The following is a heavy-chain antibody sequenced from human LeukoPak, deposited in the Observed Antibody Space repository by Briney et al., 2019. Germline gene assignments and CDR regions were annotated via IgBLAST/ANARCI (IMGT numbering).Heavy chain of an antibody. CDR1: GYTFTSYG. D-gene: IGHD3-22*01. V-gene: IGHV1-18*01. CDR3: ARVFGLLTYYYDSSGYLLGNWFDP. J-gene: IGHJ5*02. Sequence: VAAVKVSCKASGYTFTSYGISWVRQAPGQGLEWMGWISAYNGNTNYAQKLQGRVTMTTDTSTSTAYMELRSLRSDDTAVYYCARVFGLLTYYYDSSGYLLGNWFDPWGQGTLVTVSS. CDR2: ISAYNGNT.